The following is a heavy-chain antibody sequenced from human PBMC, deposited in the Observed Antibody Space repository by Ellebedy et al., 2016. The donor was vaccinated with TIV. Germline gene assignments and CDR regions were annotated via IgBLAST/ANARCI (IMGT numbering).Heavy chain of an antibody. D-gene: IGHD4-17*01. J-gene: IGHJ3*02. CDR3: ARNNHGAYGGGDAFDI. V-gene: IGHV3-7*01. CDR2: IKQDGSEK. CDR1: GFTFSTYW. Sequence: GGSLRLXXAASGFTFSTYWMHWVRQAPGKGLEWVANIKQDGSEKYYVDSVKGRFTISRDNAKNSLFLQMSSLRVEDTAVYYCARNNHGAYGGGDAFDIWGQGTMVTVSS.